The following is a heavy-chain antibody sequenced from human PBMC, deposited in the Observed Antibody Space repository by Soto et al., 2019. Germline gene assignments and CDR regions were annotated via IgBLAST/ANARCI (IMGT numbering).Heavy chain of an antibody. CDR2: IIAILGIA. J-gene: IGHJ4*02. Sequence: QVQLVQSGAEVKKPGSSVKVSCKASGGTFSSYTISWVRQAPGQGLEWMGRIIAILGIANYAQKFQGRVTIARDKSTSTAYMELSSLRSEDTAVYYCASRYDSSDYWGQGTLVTVSS. D-gene: IGHD3-22*01. V-gene: IGHV1-69*02. CDR1: GGTFSSYT. CDR3: ASRYDSSDY.